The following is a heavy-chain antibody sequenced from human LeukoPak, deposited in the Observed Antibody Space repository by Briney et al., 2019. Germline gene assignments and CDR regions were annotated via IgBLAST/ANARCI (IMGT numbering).Heavy chain of an antibody. CDR1: GFTFSNFN. CDR3: ANFDGSSQAFHL. Sequence: GGSLRLSCAASGFTFSNFNMHWVRQAPGKGLEWVAAVLYDGSKKFYSDSVKGRFSIYRDNSNYSLFVQMHSLRPDDTAVYYCANFDGSSQAFHLWGQGTMVTVSS. J-gene: IGHJ3*01. D-gene: IGHD6-13*01. V-gene: IGHV3-30*18. CDR2: VLYDGSKK.